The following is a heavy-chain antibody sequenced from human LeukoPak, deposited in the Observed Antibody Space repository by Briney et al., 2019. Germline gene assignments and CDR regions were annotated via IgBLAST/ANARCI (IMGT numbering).Heavy chain of an antibody. J-gene: IGHJ6*03. CDR1: GLAFSSYA. D-gene: IGHD2-21*01. Sequence: GGSLRLSCAASGLAFSSYAMSWVRQAPGKGVEWVSGISGSGGSTYYADSVKGRFTISRDNSNNTLYLQMNSLRAEDTAVYYCAKVPLTWLVRDYYYMDVWGKGTTVTVSS. CDR2: ISGSGGST. V-gene: IGHV3-23*01. CDR3: AKVPLTWLVRDYYYMDV.